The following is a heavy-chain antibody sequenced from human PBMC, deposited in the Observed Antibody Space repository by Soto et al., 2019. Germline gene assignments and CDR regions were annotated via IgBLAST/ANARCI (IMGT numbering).Heavy chain of an antibody. Sequence: QPGGSLRLSCAASGFTFSSYGMHWVRQAPGKGLEWVAVIWYDGSNKYYADSVKGRFTISRDNSKNTLYLQMNSLRAEDTAVYYCARESEWEPLYAVDYWGQGTLVTVSS. D-gene: IGHD1-26*01. CDR3: ARESEWEPLYAVDY. CDR2: IWYDGSNK. CDR1: GFTFSSYG. V-gene: IGHV3-33*01. J-gene: IGHJ4*02.